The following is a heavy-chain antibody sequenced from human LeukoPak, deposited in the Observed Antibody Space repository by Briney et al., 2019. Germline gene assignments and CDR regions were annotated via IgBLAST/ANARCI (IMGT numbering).Heavy chain of an antibody. CDR3: VRGSRSRGWDLRAMGDYFDF. D-gene: IGHD6-19*01. Sequence: GASVEVSCKASGYTLTSYYIHWVRQAPRQGLEWIGIINPNGGSTSYSQNFQGRVIMSRDMSTSTIYVELSSLRSEDTAVYYCVRGSRSRGWDLRAMGDYFDFWGQGTLVTVSS. CDR2: INPNGGST. J-gene: IGHJ4*02. V-gene: IGHV1-46*01. CDR1: GYTLTSYY.